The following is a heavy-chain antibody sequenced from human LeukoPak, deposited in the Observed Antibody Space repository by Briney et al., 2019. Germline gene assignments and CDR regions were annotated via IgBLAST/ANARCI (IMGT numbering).Heavy chain of an antibody. CDR3: ARHGLVAARHAFDI. J-gene: IGHJ3*02. V-gene: IGHV4-34*01. CDR2: INHNVNT. CDR1: YGSFSGYY. Sequence: SETLSLTCTVFYGSFSGYYWSWIRQPPGKGLEWIGEINHNVNTNYNPSLKSRVTISVDTSKDQFSLKLSSVTAADTAVYYCARHGLVAARHAFDIWDQGTMVTVSS. D-gene: IGHD6-6*01.